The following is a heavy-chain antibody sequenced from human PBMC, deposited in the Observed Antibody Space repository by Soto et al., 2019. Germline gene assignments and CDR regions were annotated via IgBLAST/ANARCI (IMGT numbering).Heavy chain of an antibody. CDR1: GYTFTGYY. D-gene: IGHD3-22*01. CDR3: ARFGFDSSGYKFDY. J-gene: IGHJ4*02. V-gene: IGHV1-2*02. Sequence: ASVKVSCKASGYTFTGYYMHWVRQAPGQGLEWMGWINPNSGGTNYAQKFQGRVTMTRDTSISTAYMELSRLRSDDTAVYYCARFGFDSSGYKFDYWGQGSLVTVS. CDR2: INPNSGGT.